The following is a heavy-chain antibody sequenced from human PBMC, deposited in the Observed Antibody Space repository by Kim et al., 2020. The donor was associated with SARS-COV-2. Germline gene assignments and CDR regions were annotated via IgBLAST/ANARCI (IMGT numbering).Heavy chain of an antibody. CDR2: ISWNSGSI. D-gene: IGHD6-13*01. CDR3: AKDITLPIAAAGIGAFDI. Sequence: GGSLRLSCAASGFTFDDYAMHWVRQAPGKGLEWVSGISWNSGSIGYADSVKGRFTISRDNAKNSLYLQMNSLRAEDTALYYCAKDITLPIAAAGIGAFDIWGQGTMVTVSS. V-gene: IGHV3-9*01. CDR1: GFTFDDYA. J-gene: IGHJ3*02.